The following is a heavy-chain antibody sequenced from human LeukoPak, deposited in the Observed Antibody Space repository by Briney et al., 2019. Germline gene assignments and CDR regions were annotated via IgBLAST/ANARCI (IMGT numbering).Heavy chain of an antibody. CDR3: ATEVVKQQLVLHY. Sequence: SVKVSCEASGGTFSSYAISWVRQAPGHGLEWMGGIIPIFGTANYAQKFQGRVTITADESTSTAYMELSSLRSEDTAVYYCATEVVKQQLVLHYWGQGTLVTVSS. J-gene: IGHJ4*02. CDR1: GGTFSSYA. CDR2: IIPIFGTA. V-gene: IGHV1-69*13. D-gene: IGHD6-13*01.